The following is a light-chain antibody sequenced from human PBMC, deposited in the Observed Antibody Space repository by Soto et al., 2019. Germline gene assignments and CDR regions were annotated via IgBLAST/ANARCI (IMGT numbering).Light chain of an antibody. CDR1: SSDIGAYKY. CDR3: SSYTSSSTLV. CDR2: AVS. J-gene: IGLJ3*02. Sequence: QSALTQPASVSGSPGQSITISCIGTSSDIGAYKYVSWYQQHPGTAPKLLIYAVSNRPSGVSDRFFGSKSGNTASLTISGLQTDDEADYYCSSYTSSSTLVFGGGTKVTVL. V-gene: IGLV2-14*03.